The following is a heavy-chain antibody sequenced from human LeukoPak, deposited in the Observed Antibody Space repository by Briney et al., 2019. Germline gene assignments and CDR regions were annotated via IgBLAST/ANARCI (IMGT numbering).Heavy chain of an antibody. J-gene: IGHJ3*01. V-gene: IGHV3-30*02. CDR1: GFSFSSYG. CDR3: AKAYGGNSGAFDL. D-gene: IGHD4-23*01. CDR2: IRDGASNQ. Sequence: PGWSLRLSCAASGFSFSSYGMHWVRQAPGKGLEWVAFIRDGASNQYYADSVKGRLTISRDNSKNTLYLQMNSLRDEDTAVYYCAKAYGGNSGAFDLWGRGTMVTVCS.